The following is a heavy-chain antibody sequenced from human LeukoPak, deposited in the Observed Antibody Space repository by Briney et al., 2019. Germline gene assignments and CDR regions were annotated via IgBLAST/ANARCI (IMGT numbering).Heavy chain of an antibody. V-gene: IGHV3-64*01. J-gene: IGHJ4*02. CDR1: GFTFSSYA. D-gene: IGHD3-10*01. CDR3: ARSDYGSESYYTD. CDR2: ISSNGGST. Sequence: GGSLRLSCAASGFTFSSYAMHWVRQAPGKGLEYVSAISSNGGSTYYANSVKGRFTISRDNSKNTLYLQMGSLRAEDMAVYYCARSDYGSESYYTDWGQGTLVTVSS.